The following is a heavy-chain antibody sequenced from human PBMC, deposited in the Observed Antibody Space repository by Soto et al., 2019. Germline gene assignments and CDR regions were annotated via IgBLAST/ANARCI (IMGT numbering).Heavy chain of an antibody. Sequence: PWGSLRLSCAASGFTFSSYWMHWVRQAPGKGLVWVSRINSDGSSTSYADSVKGRFTISRDNSKNTLYLQMNSLRAEDTAVYYCAKDSYYYDSSQFDYWGQGTLVTVSS. CDR3: AKDSYYYDSSQFDY. D-gene: IGHD3-22*01. CDR2: INSDGSST. V-gene: IGHV3-74*01. CDR1: GFTFSSYW. J-gene: IGHJ4*02.